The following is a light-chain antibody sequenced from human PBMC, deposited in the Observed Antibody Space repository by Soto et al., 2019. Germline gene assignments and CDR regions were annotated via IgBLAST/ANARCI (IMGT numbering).Light chain of an antibody. CDR1: QNINTY. V-gene: IGKV1-39*01. Sequence: DLQMTQSPSSLSASVGDRVTITCRASQNINTYLNWCQQKPGKAPNLLIYAASSLQSGVPSRFSGSGSRTDFTLTISSLQPEDFATYYCQQSYSTPYTFGQGTKLEMK. CDR2: AAS. CDR3: QQSYSTPYT. J-gene: IGKJ2*01.